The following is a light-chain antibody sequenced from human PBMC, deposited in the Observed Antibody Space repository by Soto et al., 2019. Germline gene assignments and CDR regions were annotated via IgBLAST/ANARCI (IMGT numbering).Light chain of an antibody. J-gene: IGKJ1*01. CDR3: QHYNNYSEA. CDR1: QTISSW. Sequence: DIQMTQSPSTLSGSVGDRVTITCRASQTISSWLAWYQQKPGKAPKLLIYKASTLKSGVPSRFSGSGSGTEFTLTISSLQPDDFATYYCQHYNNYSEAFGQGTNVERK. CDR2: KAS. V-gene: IGKV1-5*03.